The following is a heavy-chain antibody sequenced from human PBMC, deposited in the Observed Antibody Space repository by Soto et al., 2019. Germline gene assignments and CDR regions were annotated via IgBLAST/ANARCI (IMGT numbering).Heavy chain of an antibody. D-gene: IGHD3-22*01. Sequence: EVQLLESGGGLVQPGGSLRLSCAASGFVFSSYAMSWVRQAPGKGLEWVSSISGSGGNTFYADSVKGRFTISRDNSKNTLDLQMNSLRAEDTAVYFCAKDPDCSDSSGYVLRYFDYWGQGTLVTVSS. CDR1: GFVFSSYA. CDR2: ISGSGGNT. V-gene: IGHV3-23*01. J-gene: IGHJ4*02. CDR3: AKDPDCSDSSGYVLRYFDY.